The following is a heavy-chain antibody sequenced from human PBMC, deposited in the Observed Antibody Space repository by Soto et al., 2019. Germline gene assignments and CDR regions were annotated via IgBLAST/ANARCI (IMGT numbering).Heavy chain of an antibody. V-gene: IGHV3-30*18. CDR1: GFTFSSYG. CDR2: ISYDGSNK. CDR3: AKPLHAFVVVPAACFDY. Sequence: QVQLVESGGGVVQPGRSLRLSCAASGFTFSSYGMHWVRQAPGKGLEWVAVISYDGSNKYYADSVKGRFTISRDNSKNTLYLQMNSLRAEETAVYYCAKPLHAFVVVPAACFDYWGQGTLVTVSS. D-gene: IGHD2-2*01. J-gene: IGHJ4*02.